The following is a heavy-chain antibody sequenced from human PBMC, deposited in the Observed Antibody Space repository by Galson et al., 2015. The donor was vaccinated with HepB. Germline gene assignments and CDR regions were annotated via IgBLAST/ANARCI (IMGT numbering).Heavy chain of an antibody. CDR1: GFTVSSNY. J-gene: IGHJ4*02. Sequence: SLRLSCAASGFTVSSNYMSWVRQAPGKGLEWVSVIYSGGSTYYADSVKGRFTISRDNSKNTLYLQMSSLRAEDTAVYYCARISTGEYYYDSSGYPLDYWGQGTLVTVSS. CDR2: IYSGGST. V-gene: IGHV3-53*01. D-gene: IGHD3-22*01. CDR3: ARISTGEYYYDSSGYPLDY.